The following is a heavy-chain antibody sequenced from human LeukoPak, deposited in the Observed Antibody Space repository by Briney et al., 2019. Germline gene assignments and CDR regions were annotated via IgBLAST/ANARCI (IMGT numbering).Heavy chain of an antibody. CDR3: ARSAPQRYIAARQFYYYYYMDV. Sequence: GASVKVSCKASGYTFTSYDINWVRQATGQGLEWMGWMNPNSGNTGYAQKFQGRVTITRNTSISTAYMELSSLRSEDTAVYYCARSAPQRYIAARQFYYYYYMDVWGKGTTVTVSS. CDR1: GYTFTSYD. J-gene: IGHJ6*03. CDR2: MNPNSGNT. D-gene: IGHD6-6*01. V-gene: IGHV1-8*03.